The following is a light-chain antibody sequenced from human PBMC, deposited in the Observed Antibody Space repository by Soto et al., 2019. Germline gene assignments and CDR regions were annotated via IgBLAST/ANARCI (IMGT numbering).Light chain of an antibody. CDR2: DNN. Sequence: QSVLTQPPSVSAAPGQKVTISCSGSSSNIGNNYVSWYQQLPGTAPKLLIYDNNKRPSGIPDRFSGSKSGTSATLGITGLQTGDEADYYCGTWDYSLSALVFGGGTKLTVL. V-gene: IGLV1-51*01. CDR3: GTWDYSLSALV. CDR1: SSNIGNNY. J-gene: IGLJ2*01.